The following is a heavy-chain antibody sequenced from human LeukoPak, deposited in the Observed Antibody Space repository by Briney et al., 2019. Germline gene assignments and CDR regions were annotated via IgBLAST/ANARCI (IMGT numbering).Heavy chain of an antibody. CDR2: IKSKTDGETA. D-gene: IGHD3-10*01. CDR1: GFTFSNTW. Sequence: GGSLRLSCAASGFTFSNTWMTWVRQTPGKGLEWVGRIKSKTDGETADYAAPVKGRFTISRDDSKNTLFLQMNSLKGEDTAVDYCITGGELLGYWGRGTLVTVSS. J-gene: IGHJ4*02. CDR3: ITGGELLGY. V-gene: IGHV3-15*01.